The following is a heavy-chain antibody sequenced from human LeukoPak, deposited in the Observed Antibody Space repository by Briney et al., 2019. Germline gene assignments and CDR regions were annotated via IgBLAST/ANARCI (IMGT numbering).Heavy chain of an antibody. CDR2: ISAYNGNT. D-gene: IGHD3-22*01. J-gene: IGHJ4*02. V-gene: IGHV1-18*01. CDR3: ARGSLTWYYYDSSGYVY. CDR1: GYTFTSYG. Sequence: ASVKVSCKASGYTFTSYGISWVRQAPGQGPEWMGWISAYNGNTNYAQKLQGRVTMTTDTSTSTAYMELRSLRSDDTAVYYCARGSLTWYYYDSSGYVYWGQGTLVTVSS.